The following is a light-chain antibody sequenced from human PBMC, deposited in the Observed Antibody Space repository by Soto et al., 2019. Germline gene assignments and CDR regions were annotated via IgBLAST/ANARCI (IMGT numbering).Light chain of an antibody. V-gene: IGLV2-14*03. J-gene: IGLJ7*01. CDR2: DVS. Sequence: QSALTQPASVSGSPGQSITLSCTGTTSDVGGFDYVSWYQQHPGKVPKLVIFDVSNRPSGVSDRFSGSKSGNTASLTISGLQAEDEADYYCSSYTTTGTQVFGTGTQLTVL. CDR3: SSYTTTGTQV. CDR1: TSDVGGFDY.